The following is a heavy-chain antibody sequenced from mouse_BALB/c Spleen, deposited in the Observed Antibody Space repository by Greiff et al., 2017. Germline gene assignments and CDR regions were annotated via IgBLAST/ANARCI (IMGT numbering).Heavy chain of an antibody. CDR3: ARYGRAMDY. CDR2: ISYSGST. CDR1: GYSITSDYA. V-gene: IGHV3-2*02. Sequence: EVQLVESGPGLVKPSQSLSLTCTVTGYSITSDYAWNWIRQFPGNKLEWMGYISYSGSTSYNPSLKSRISITRDTSKNQFFLQLNSVTTEDTATYYCARYGRAMDYWGQGTSVTVSS. D-gene: IGHD2-10*02. J-gene: IGHJ4*01.